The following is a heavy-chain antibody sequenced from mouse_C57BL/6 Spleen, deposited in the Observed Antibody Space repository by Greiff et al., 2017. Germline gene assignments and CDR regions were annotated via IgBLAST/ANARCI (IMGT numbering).Heavy chain of an antibody. V-gene: IGHV5-6*01. J-gene: IGHJ3*01. CDR3: ASHITTVVEGAWFAY. CDR1: GFTFSSYG. CDR2: ISSGGSYT. D-gene: IGHD1-1*01. Sequence: EVQVVQSGGDLVKPGGSLKLSCAASGFTFSSYGMSWVRQTPDKRLEWVATISSGGSYTYYPESVKGQFTFSRDKAKNTLYLKISSLKSEDTAMYYCASHITTVVEGAWFAYWGQGTLVTVSA.